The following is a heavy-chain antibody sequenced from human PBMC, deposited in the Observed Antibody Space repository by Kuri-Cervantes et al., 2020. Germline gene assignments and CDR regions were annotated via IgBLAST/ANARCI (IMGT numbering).Heavy chain of an antibody. CDR2: ISYDGSNK. V-gene: IGHV3-30-3*01. J-gene: IGHJ4*02. CDR1: GFTFSSYA. D-gene: IGHD1-26*01. CDR3: ARGEGGSYWVY. Sequence: GESLKISCAASGFTFSSYAMHWVRQAPGKGLEWVAVISYDGSNKYYADSVKGRFTISRDNSKNTLYLQMNSLRAEDTAVYYCARGEGGSYWVYWGQGTLVTGAS.